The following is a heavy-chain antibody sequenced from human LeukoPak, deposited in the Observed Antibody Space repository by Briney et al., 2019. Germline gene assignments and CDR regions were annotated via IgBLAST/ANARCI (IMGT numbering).Heavy chain of an antibody. Sequence: GGSLRLSCAASGFTLSSYWMSWVRQAPGKGLEWVANIKQDGSEIYYVDSVKGRFTISRDNAKNSLYLQMNRLRVEDTAVYYCARIRFGESYAPKSYYYYYMDVWGKGTTVTISS. CDR2: IKQDGSEI. CDR1: GFTLSSYW. J-gene: IGHJ6*03. CDR3: ARIRFGESYAPKSYYYYYMDV. V-gene: IGHV3-7*01. D-gene: IGHD3-10*01.